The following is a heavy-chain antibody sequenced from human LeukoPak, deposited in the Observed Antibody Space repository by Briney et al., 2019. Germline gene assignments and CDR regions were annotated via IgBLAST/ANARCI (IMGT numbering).Heavy chain of an antibody. CDR2: INAGNGNT. CDR3: ASATHFSSGWSDAFDI. J-gene: IGHJ3*02. Sequence: ASVKVSCKASGYTFTSYAMHWVRQAPGQRLEWMGWINAGNGNTKYPQKFQGRVTITRDTSASTAYMELSSLRSEDTAVYYRASATHFSSGWSDAFDIWGQGTMVTVSS. CDR1: GYTFTSYA. D-gene: IGHD6-19*01. V-gene: IGHV1-3*01.